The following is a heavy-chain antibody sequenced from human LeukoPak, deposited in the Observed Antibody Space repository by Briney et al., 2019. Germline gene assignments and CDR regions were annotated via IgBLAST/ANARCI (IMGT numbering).Heavy chain of an antibody. D-gene: IGHD3-22*01. CDR2: IKQDGSEK. J-gene: IGHJ5*02. V-gene: IGHV3-7*01. CDR3: ARDGSVVVITNNWFDP. CDR1: GFTFSSYW. Sequence: GGSLRLSCAASGFTFSSYWMSWVRQAPGKGLEWVANIKQDGSEKYYVDSVKGRFTISRDNAKNSLYLQMNSLRAEDTAVYYCARDGSVVVITNNWFDPWGQGTLVTVSS.